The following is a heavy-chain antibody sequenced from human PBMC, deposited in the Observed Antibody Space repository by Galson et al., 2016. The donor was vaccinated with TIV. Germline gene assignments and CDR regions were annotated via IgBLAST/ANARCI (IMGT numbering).Heavy chain of an antibody. D-gene: IGHD3-22*01. V-gene: IGHV1-69*13. Sequence: SVKVSCKASANTFISYAITWVRQAPGQGLEWMGGIISIFRTTQYAQKFQGRVTIIADESMSTAYMELSSLRSDDTAVYYCARTDTLKNYYDSSGYYPFWGQGTLVTVSS. CDR1: ANTFISYA. CDR2: IISIFRTT. CDR3: ARTDTLKNYYDSSGYYPF. J-gene: IGHJ4*02.